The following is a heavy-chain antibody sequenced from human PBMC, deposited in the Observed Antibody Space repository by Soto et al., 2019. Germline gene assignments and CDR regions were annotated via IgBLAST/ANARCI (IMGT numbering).Heavy chain of an antibody. J-gene: IGHJ4*02. CDR3: ARVGRGVADY. CDR1: GGSISSGDYY. Sequence: SETLSLTCTVSGGSISSGDYYWSWIRQPPGKGLEWIGYIYYSGSTYFNPSLKSRVTISVDTSKNQFSLNLSSVTAADTAVYYCARVGRGVADYWGQGTLVTVSS. CDR2: IYYSGST. D-gene: IGHD3-10*01. V-gene: IGHV4-30-4*02.